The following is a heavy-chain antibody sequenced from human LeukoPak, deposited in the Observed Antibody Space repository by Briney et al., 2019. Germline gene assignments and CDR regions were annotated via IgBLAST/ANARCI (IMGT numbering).Heavy chain of an antibody. J-gene: IGHJ4*02. V-gene: IGHV4-39*01. D-gene: IGHD2-21*02. CDR2: IYYSGST. Sequence: SETLSLTCTVSGGSISSSSYYWAWIRQPPGKGLEWIGSIYYSGSTYYNPSLKSRVTISVDTSKNQFSLKLSSVTAADTAVYYCARQSDHTAYSSLTNWGQGTLVAVSS. CDR3: ARQSDHTAYSSLTN. CDR1: GGSISSSSYY.